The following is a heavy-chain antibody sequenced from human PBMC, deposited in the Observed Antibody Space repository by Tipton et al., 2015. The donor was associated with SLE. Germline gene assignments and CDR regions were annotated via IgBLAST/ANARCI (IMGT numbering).Heavy chain of an antibody. Sequence: TLSLTCTVSGGSINSYYWSWIRQPPGKGLEWIGYIYYRGSTIYNPSLKSRVTISVDTSKNQFSLKLNSVTAADTAVYYCAGDYDSGSYRFDVWGKGTTVTVSS. CDR2: IYYRGST. J-gene: IGHJ6*04. CDR3: AGDYDSGSYRFDV. V-gene: IGHV4-59*01. CDR1: GGSINSYY. D-gene: IGHD3-10*01.